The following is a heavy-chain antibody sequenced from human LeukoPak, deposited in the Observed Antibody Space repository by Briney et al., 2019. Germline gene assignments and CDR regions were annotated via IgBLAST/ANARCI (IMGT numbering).Heavy chain of an antibody. CDR1: GYTFSNYG. J-gene: IGHJ5*01. CDR3: ARDAELLRSSGWYGSYWFDS. D-gene: IGHD6-19*01. Sequence: ASVKVSCKASGYTFSNYGVAWVRQAPGQGLEWMGWISVYNGDTKYAQKFQGRVTMTTDTSASIAYVELRTLRSDDTAVYYCARDAELLRSSGWYGSYWFDSWGQGTLVTVSS. V-gene: IGHV1-18*01. CDR2: ISVYNGDT.